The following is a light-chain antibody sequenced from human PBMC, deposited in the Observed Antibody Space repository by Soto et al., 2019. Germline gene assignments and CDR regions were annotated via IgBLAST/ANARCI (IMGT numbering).Light chain of an antibody. Sequence: DIVMTQSPETLAVSLGERATINCKSSQSVLYSSDNKNYLAWYQQKAGHPPKLLIHWASTRESGVPDRFSGSGSGTDFTLTISSLQDEDVEVYYCQQYYNTPRTFGQGTKVDIK. V-gene: IGKV4-1*01. CDR3: QQYYNTPRT. CDR2: WAS. J-gene: IGKJ1*01. CDR1: QSVLYSSDNKNY.